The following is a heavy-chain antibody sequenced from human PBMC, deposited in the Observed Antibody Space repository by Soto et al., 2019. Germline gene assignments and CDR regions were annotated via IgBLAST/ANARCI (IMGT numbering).Heavy chain of an antibody. CDR2: IYYSGST. CDR1: GGSISSGDYY. V-gene: IGHV4-30-4*01. CDR3: ARVRTLTERWLQLYYFDY. D-gene: IGHD1-1*01. J-gene: IGHJ4*02. Sequence: PSETLSLTCTVSGGSISSGDYYWSWIRQPPGKGLEWIGYIYYSGSTYYNPSLKSRVTISVDTSKNQFSLKLSSVTAADTAAYYCARVRTLTERWLQLYYFDYWGQGTLVTVSS.